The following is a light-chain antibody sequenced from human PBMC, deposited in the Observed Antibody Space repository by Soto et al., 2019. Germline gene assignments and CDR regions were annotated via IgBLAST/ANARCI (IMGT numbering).Light chain of an antibody. CDR3: QQYGSSPLYT. CDR2: GAS. Sequence: EIVLTQSPGTLSLSPGERATLSCRASQSVNSRCVAWYQQKPGQAPRLLIYGASTRATDIPDRFSGSGSGTDFTLTISRLEPEDFAVYYCQQYGSSPLYTFGQGTKLEI. V-gene: IGKV3-20*01. CDR1: QSVNSRC. J-gene: IGKJ2*01.